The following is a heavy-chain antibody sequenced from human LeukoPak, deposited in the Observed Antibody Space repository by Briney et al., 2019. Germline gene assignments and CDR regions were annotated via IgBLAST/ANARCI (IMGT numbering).Heavy chain of an antibody. D-gene: IGHD3-3*01. Sequence: SETLSLTCAVYGGSFSGYYWSWIRQPPGKGLEWIGEINHSGSTNYNPSLKSRVTISVDTSKNQFSLKLSSVTAADTAVYYCARPYDFWSGFDYWGQGTLVTASS. CDR2: INHSGST. CDR3: ARPYDFWSGFDY. V-gene: IGHV4-34*01. J-gene: IGHJ4*02. CDR1: GGSFSGYY.